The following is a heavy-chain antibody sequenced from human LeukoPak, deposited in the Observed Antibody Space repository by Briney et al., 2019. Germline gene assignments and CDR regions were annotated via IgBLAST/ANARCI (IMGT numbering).Heavy chain of an antibody. D-gene: IGHD3-10*01. Sequence: GGSLRLSCAASGFTFSDYYMSWIRQAPGKGLEWVSYISSSGNNIYYPDSVKGRFTISRDNAKISLYLQMNSLRAEDTAVYYCARGSYGSGSYYNMDVWGKGTTVTVSS. CDR2: ISSSGNNI. V-gene: IGHV3-11*01. CDR1: GFTFSDYY. CDR3: ARGSYGSGSYYNMDV. J-gene: IGHJ6*03.